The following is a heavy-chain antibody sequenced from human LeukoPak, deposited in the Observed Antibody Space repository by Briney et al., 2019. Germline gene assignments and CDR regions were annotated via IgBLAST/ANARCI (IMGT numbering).Heavy chain of an antibody. CDR2: ITHSGST. CDR3: ARRRYDILTASYGADWYFDL. V-gene: IGHV4-39*07. Sequence: SETLSLTCTVSGDSISSSSSYWGWIRQPPGEGLEWIGQITHSGSTKYNPSLKSRVIISVDTSKNQFSLRLSSVTAADTAVYYCARRRYDILTASYGADWYFDLWGRGTLVTVSS. CDR1: GDSISSSSSY. J-gene: IGHJ2*01. D-gene: IGHD3-9*01.